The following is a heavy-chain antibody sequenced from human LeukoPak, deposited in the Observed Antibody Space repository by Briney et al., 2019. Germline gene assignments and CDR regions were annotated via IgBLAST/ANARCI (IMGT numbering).Heavy chain of an antibody. D-gene: IGHD4-17*01. Sequence: GRSLRLSCAASGSTFSSYAMHWVRQAPGKGLEWVAVISYDGSNKYYADSVKGRFSISRDNSKNTLYLQMNSLRAEDTAVYYCARATILYGAFDAFDLWGQGTMVTVSS. CDR2: ISYDGSNK. V-gene: IGHV3-30-3*01. CDR3: ARATILYGAFDAFDL. CDR1: GSTFSSYA. J-gene: IGHJ3*01.